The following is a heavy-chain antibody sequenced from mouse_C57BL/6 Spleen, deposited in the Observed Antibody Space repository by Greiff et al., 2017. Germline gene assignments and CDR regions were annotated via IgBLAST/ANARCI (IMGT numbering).Heavy chain of an antibody. J-gene: IGHJ4*01. CDR3: AREGYYYGSSPYAMDY. CDR1: GFTFSSYA. Sequence: EVMLVESGGGLVKPGGSLKLSCAASGFTFSSYAMSWVRQTPEKRLEWVATISDGGSYTYYPDNVKGRFTISRDNAKNNLYLQISHLKSEDTAMYYCAREGYYYGSSPYAMDYWGQGTSVTFSS. V-gene: IGHV5-4*01. CDR2: ISDGGSYT. D-gene: IGHD1-1*01.